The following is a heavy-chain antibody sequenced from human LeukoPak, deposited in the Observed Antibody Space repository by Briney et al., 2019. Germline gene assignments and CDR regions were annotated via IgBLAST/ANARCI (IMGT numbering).Heavy chain of an antibody. V-gene: IGHV3-33*01. J-gene: IGHJ4*02. CDR1: GFTFSSYG. Sequence: GGSLRLSCAASGFTFSSYGMHWVRQAPGKGLEWVAVIWYDGSNKYYADSVKGRFTISRDNSKNTLYLQMNSLRAEDTAVYYYARGKLGIGSLDYWGQGTLVTVSS. CDR2: IWYDGSNK. CDR3: ARGKLGIGSLDY. D-gene: IGHD7-27*01.